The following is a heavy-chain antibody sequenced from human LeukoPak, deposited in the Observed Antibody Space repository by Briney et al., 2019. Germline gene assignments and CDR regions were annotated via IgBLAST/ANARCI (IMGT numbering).Heavy chain of an antibody. CDR3: AKIEVTGYYFQDGMDV. D-gene: IGHD3-9*01. J-gene: IGHJ6*02. CDR2: ISGSGGST. CDR1: GFTFSSYA. V-gene: IGHV3-23*01. Sequence: GGSLRLSCAASGFTFSSYAMSWVRQAPGKGLEWVSAISGSGGSTYYAASVKGRFTISRDNSKNPLYLQMNSLRAEDTAVYYCAKIEVTGYYFQDGMDVWGQGTTVTVSS.